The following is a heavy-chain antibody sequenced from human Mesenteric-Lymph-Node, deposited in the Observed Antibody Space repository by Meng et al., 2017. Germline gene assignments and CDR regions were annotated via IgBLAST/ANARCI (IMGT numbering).Heavy chain of an antibody. CDR1: GYTFTSYD. CDR3: ARDVDIVVGLALDYYYGMDV. V-gene: IGHV1-8*01. J-gene: IGHJ6*02. CDR2: MNPNSGNT. Sequence: ASVTVSCKASGYTFTSYDINWVRQATGQGLEWMGWMNPNSGNTGYAQKFKGRVTMTRNTSISTAYMELSSLRSEDTAVYYCARDVDIVVGLALDYYYGMDVWGQGTTVTVSS. D-gene: IGHD2-2*01.